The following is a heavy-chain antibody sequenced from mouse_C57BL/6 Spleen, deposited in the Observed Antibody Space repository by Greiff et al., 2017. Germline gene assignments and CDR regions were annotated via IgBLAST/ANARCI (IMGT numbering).Heavy chain of an antibody. Sequence: EVQLQQSGPELVKPGASVKIPCKASGYTFTDYNMDWVKQSHGKSLEWIGDINPNNGGTIYNQKFKGKATLTVDKSSSTAYMELRSLTSEDTAVYYCARRGVKYYGRGYAMDYWGQGTSVTVSS. J-gene: IGHJ4*01. CDR3: ARRGVKYYGRGYAMDY. CDR2: INPNNGGT. D-gene: IGHD1-1*01. CDR1: GYTFTDYN. V-gene: IGHV1-18*01.